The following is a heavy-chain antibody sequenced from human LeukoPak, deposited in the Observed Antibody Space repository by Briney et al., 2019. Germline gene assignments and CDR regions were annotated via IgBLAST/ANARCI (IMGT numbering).Heavy chain of an antibody. D-gene: IGHD3-22*01. CDR1: GGSISSYY. J-gene: IGHJ4*02. CDR3: ASLATNSMYYYDSTPVDY. Sequence: SETLSLTCTVSGGSISSYYWSWIRQPPGKGLEWIAYIYYSGSTNYNPSLKSRVTISVDTSKNQFSLKLSSVTAADTAVYYCASLATNSMYYYDSTPVDYWGQGTLVTVSS. CDR2: IYYSGST. V-gene: IGHV4-59*08.